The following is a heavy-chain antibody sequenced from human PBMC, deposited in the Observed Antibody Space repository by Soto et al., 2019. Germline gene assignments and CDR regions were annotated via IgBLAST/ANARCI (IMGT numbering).Heavy chain of an antibody. CDR1: GGTFSSYA. D-gene: IGHD3-10*01. J-gene: IGHJ6*02. CDR3: ARDLVVRGVGYYYYYGMDV. CDR2: IIPIFGTA. V-gene: IGHV1-69*12. Sequence: QVQLVQSGAEVKKPGSSVKVSCKASGGTFSSYAISWVRQAPGQGLEWMGGIIPIFGTANYAQKIQGRVTITADESTSKAYMELSSLRSEDTAVYYCARDLVVRGVGYYYYYGMDVWGQGTTVTVSS.